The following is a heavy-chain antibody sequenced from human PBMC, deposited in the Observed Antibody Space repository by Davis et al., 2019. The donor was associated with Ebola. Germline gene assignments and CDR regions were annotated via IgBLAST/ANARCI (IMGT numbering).Heavy chain of an antibody. CDR1: ADTFNTYG. CDR3: TTPGGQDSGYDVFDI. D-gene: IGHD5-12*01. J-gene: IGHJ3*02. Sequence: AASVKVSCKASADTFNTYGFSWVRQAPGQGLEWMGMINPNDGRTIYAQKFQGRVTVTRDTSTTTVYMDLSSLRSEDTALYYCTTPGGQDSGYDVFDIWGQGTMVTVSS. V-gene: IGHV1-46*03. CDR2: INPNDGRT.